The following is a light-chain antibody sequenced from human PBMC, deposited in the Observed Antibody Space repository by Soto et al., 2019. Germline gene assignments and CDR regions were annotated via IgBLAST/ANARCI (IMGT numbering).Light chain of an antibody. V-gene: IGKV3-20*01. Sequence: EIVLTQSTGTLSLSPGERATLSCRASQSVSSSYLAWYQQKPGQAPRLLIYGASSRATGIPDRFSGSGSRTDFSLTISRREPEDFAVYYCQRYWSSPPYTFGQGNKLEIK. J-gene: IGKJ2*01. CDR3: QRYWSSPPYT. CDR1: QSVSSSY. CDR2: GAS.